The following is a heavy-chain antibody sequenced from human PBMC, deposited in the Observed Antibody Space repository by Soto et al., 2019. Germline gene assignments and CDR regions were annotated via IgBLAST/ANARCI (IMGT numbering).Heavy chain of an antibody. CDR1: GGTFSSYT. CDR3: ASQYCSGGSCYLDY. D-gene: IGHD2-15*01. J-gene: IGHJ4*02. Sequence: ASVKVSCKASGGTFSSYTISWVRQAPGQGLEWMGRIIPILGIANYAQKFQGRVTITADKSTSTAYMELSSLRSEDTAVYYCASQYCSGGSCYLDYWGQGTLVTVSS. V-gene: IGHV1-69*02. CDR2: IIPILGIA.